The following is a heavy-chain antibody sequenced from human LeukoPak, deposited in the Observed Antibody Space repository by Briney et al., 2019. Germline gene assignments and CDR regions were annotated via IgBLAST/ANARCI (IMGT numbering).Heavy chain of an antibody. Sequence: KSGGSLRLSCAASGFTFSNAWMSWVRQAPGKGLEWVGRIKSKTDGGTTDYAAPVKGRFTISRDDSKNTLYLQMNSLRTEDTAVYYCTTGGTTVTLRPGSSYGMDVWGQGTTVTVSS. V-gene: IGHV3-15*01. D-gene: IGHD4-4*01. CDR1: GFTFSNAW. CDR2: IKSKTDGGTT. CDR3: TTGGTTVTLRPGSSYGMDV. J-gene: IGHJ6*02.